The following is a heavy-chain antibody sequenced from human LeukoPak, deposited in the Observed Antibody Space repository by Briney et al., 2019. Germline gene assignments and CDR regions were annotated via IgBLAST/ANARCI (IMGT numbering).Heavy chain of an antibody. CDR1: GGSLSDYF. CDR3: ARVQGIAVAGYNWFDP. V-gene: IGHV4-34*01. J-gene: IGHJ5*02. D-gene: IGHD6-19*01. Sequence: SEALSLTCAVHGGSLSDYFWTWIRQPPGKGLEWIGEINHSGSTNYSPSLRSRVTISIDTSKNQFSLKLSSVTAADTAVYYCARVQGIAVAGYNWFDPWGQGTLVTVSS. CDR2: INHSGST.